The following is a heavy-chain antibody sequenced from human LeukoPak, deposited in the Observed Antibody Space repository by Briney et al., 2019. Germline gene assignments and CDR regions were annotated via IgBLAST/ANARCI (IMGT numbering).Heavy chain of an antibody. J-gene: IGHJ3*02. V-gene: IGHV3-53*01. D-gene: IGHD2-15*01. CDR3: AREPYCSGGSCYHAFDI. CDR2: IYSGGST. Sequence: GGSLRLSCAASGFTVSSNNMNWVRQAPGKGLEWVSVIYSGGSTNYADSVKGRFTISRDNSKNTVYLQMNSLRAEDTAVYCCAREPYCSGGSCYHAFDIWGQGTMVTASS. CDR1: GFTVSSNN.